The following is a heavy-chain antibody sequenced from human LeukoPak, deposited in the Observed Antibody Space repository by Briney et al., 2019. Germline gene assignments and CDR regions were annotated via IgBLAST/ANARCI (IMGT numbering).Heavy chain of an antibody. CDR1: GFTFGSYS. J-gene: IGHJ4*02. CDR3: ANRVDSSGYLFPSGY. D-gene: IGHD3-22*01. Sequence: PGGSLRLSCAASGFTFGSYSMNWVRQAPGKGLEWVSYISSSSTIYYADSVKGRFTISRDSANNSLFLQMNSLRGEDTAVYYCANRVDSSGYLFPSGYWGQGTLVTVSS. CDR2: ISSSSTI. V-gene: IGHV3-48*01.